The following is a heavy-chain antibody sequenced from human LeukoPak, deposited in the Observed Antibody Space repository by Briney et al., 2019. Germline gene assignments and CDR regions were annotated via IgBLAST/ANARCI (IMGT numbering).Heavy chain of an antibody. CDR1: GFSVGDNY. V-gene: IGHV3-53*01. CDR2: IYSSGEI. Sequence: GGSLRLSCAASGFSVGDNYMSWVRQAPGKGLEWVSVIYSSGEIYYIESVEGRFTISGDNSKNILYLQMNTLRAEDTAVYYCARGTAVAGSLYWGQGTLVTVSS. D-gene: IGHD6-19*01. J-gene: IGHJ4*02. CDR3: ARGTAVAGSLY.